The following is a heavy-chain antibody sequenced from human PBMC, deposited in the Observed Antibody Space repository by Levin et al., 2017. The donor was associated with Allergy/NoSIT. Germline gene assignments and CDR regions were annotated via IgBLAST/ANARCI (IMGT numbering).Heavy chain of an antibody. Sequence: PGGSLRLSCTVSGGSISSYYWSWIRQPPGKGLEWIGYIYYSGTTNYNPSLKSRVTISVDTSKNQFSLKLSSVTAADTAVYYCARLLWGVSGYYWVRVAGSHAFDIWGQGTMVTVSS. CDR3: ARLLWGVSGYYWVRVAGSHAFDI. J-gene: IGHJ3*02. CDR1: GGSISSYY. CDR2: IYYSGTT. D-gene: IGHD3-22*01. V-gene: IGHV4-59*08.